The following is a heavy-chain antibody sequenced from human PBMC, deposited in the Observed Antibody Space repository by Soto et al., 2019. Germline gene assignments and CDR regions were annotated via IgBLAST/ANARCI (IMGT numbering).Heavy chain of an antibody. Sequence: QVQLQQWGAGLLKPSETLSLTCADYGESFSGHYWTWIRQPPGKGLEWVGEITRSGNTNYNPSLKSRVTISVDTSKNQFSLKLSSVTAADTAVYYCACNYYDFWSGYYSVGYFDYWAQGTPVTVSS. CDR3: ACNYYDFWSGYYSVGYFDY. D-gene: IGHD3-3*01. CDR1: GESFSGHY. V-gene: IGHV4-34*01. CDR2: ITRSGNT. J-gene: IGHJ4*02.